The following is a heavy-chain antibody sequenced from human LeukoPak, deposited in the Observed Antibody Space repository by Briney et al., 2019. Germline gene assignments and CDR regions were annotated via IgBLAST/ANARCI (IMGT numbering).Heavy chain of an antibody. J-gene: IGHJ3*02. CDR3: AKDDCSGGSCYGPGAFDI. D-gene: IGHD2-15*01. Sequence: GGSLRLSCAASGFTFSSYAMNWVRQAPGKGLEWVSAISGSGGSTYYADSVKGRFTISRDNSKNTLYLQMNSLRAEDTAVYYCAKDDCSGGSCYGPGAFDIWGQGTMVTVSS. V-gene: IGHV3-23*01. CDR2: ISGSGGST. CDR1: GFTFSSYA.